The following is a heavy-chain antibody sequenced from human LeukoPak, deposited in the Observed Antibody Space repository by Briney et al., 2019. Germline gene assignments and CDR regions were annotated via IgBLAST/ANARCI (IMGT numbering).Heavy chain of an antibody. CDR1: GFTFSSYG. Sequence: GGSLRLSCAASGFTFSSYGMHWVRQAPGKGLEWVAVIWYDGSNKYYADSVKGRFTISRDNSKNTLYLQMNSLRAEDTAVYYCARDGNGARHYYYGMDVWGQGTTVTVSS. CDR3: ARDGNGARHYYYGMDV. CDR2: IWYDGSNK. D-gene: IGHD4-23*01. J-gene: IGHJ6*02. V-gene: IGHV3-33*01.